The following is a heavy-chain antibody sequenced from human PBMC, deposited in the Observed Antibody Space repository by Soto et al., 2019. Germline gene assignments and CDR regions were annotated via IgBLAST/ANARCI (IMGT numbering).Heavy chain of an antibody. Sequence: EVQLVESGGGLVQPGRSLRLSCAASGFTFDDYAMHWVRQAPGKGLEWVSGISWNSGSIGYADSVKGRFTISRDNAKNSLYLQMNSLRAEDTALYYCAKEGRLQGYYYYYYGMDVWGQGTTVTVSS. CDR3: AKEGRLQGYYYYYYGMDV. J-gene: IGHJ6*02. CDR1: GFTFDDYA. V-gene: IGHV3-9*01. CDR2: ISWNSGSI. D-gene: IGHD5-18*01.